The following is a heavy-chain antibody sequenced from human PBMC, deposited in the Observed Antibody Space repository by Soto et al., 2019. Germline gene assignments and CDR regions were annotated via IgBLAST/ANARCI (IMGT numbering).Heavy chain of an antibody. CDR1: GGSISSSSYY. CDR3: ARQGGGFLGYCSGGSCYSYAFDI. D-gene: IGHD2-15*01. CDR2: IYYSGST. Sequence: PSETLSLTCTVSGGSISSSSYYWGWIRQPPGKGLEWIGSIYYSGSTYYNPSLKSRVTISVDTSKNQFSLKLSSVTAADTAVYYCARQGGGFLGYCSGGSCYSYAFDIWGQGTMVTVSS. J-gene: IGHJ3*02. V-gene: IGHV4-39*01.